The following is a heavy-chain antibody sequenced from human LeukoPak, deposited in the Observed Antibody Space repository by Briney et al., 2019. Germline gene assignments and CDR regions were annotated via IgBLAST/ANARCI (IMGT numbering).Heavy chain of an antibody. CDR2: IKSKTDGGTT. CDR1: GFTFSNYA. J-gene: IGHJ4*02. Sequence: GGSLRLSCAPSGFTFSNYAMSWVRQAPGKGLEWVGRIKSKTDGGTTDYAAPVKGRFTISRDDSKNTLYLQMNSLKTEDTAVYYCTRDYSGYDLYYFDYWGQGTLVTVSS. CDR3: TRDYSGYDLYYFDY. D-gene: IGHD5-12*01. V-gene: IGHV3-15*01.